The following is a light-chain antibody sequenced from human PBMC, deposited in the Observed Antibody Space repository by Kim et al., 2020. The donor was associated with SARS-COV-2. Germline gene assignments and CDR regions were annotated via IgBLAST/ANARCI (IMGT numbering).Light chain of an antibody. CDR2: GAS. V-gene: IGKV3-20*01. CDR3: QQYSSLPRT. J-gene: IGKJ1*01. Sequence: SPGERATLSCRASQSVSSSYLAWYQQKPGQAPRLLIYGASSRATGIPDRFSGSGSGTDFSLTISRLEPEDFAVYYCQQYSSLPRTFGQGTKVDIK. CDR1: QSVSSSY.